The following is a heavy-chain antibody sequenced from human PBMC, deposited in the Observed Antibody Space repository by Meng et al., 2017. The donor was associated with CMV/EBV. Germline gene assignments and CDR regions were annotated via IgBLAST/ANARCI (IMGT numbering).Heavy chain of an antibody. CDR2: IIPILGIA. V-gene: IGHV1-69*10. CDR1: GGTFSSYA. D-gene: IGHD2-2*01. J-gene: IGHJ4*02. Sequence: SVKVSCKASGGTFSSYAISWVRQAPGQGLEWMGGIIPILGIANYAQKFQGRVTITADKSTSTAYMELSSLRSEDTAVYYCAIKLGYCSSTSCERDFDYWGQGTLVTVSS. CDR3: AIKLGYCSSTSCERDFDY.